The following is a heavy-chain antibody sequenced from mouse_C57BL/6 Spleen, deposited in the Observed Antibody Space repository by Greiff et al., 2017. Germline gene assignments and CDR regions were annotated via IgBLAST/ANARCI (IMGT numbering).Heavy chain of an antibody. V-gene: IGHV3-6*01. CDR1: GYSITSGYY. CDR2: ISYDGSN. J-gene: IGHJ2*01. D-gene: IGHD2-4*01. Sequence: EVKLLESGPGLVKPSQSLSLTCSVTGYSITSGYYWNWIRQFPGNKLEWMGYISYDGSNNYNPSLKNRISITRDTSKNQFFLKLNSVTTEDTATYYCAKDDYDYLDYWGQGTTLTVSS. CDR3: AKDDYDYLDY.